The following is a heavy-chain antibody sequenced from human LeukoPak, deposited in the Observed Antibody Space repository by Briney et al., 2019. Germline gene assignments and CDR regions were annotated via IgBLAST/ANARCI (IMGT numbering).Heavy chain of an antibody. D-gene: IGHD6-13*01. V-gene: IGHV3-23*01. Sequence: PGGSLRLSCAASGFTFSSYAMSWVRQAPGKGLEWVSAISGSGGSTYYADSVKGRFTISRDNAKNSLYLQMNSLRAEDTAVYYCAREASSSWYRNYYYYGMDVWGQGTTVTVSS. CDR3: AREASSSWYRNYYYYGMDV. J-gene: IGHJ6*02. CDR2: ISGSGGST. CDR1: GFTFSSYA.